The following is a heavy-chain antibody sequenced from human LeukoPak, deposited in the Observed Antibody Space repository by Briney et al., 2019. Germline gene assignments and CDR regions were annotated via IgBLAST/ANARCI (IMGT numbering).Heavy chain of an antibody. CDR2: ISGSGGST. CDR3: AKDAPYVEMATMVKAYYFDY. J-gene: IGHJ4*02. V-gene: IGHV3-23*01. D-gene: IGHD5-24*01. CDR1: GFTFSSNA. Sequence: GGSLRLSCAASGFTFSSNAMSWVRQAPGKGLEWVSGISGSGGSTYYADSVKGRFTISRDNSKNTLYLQMNSLRAEDTAIYYCAKDAPYVEMATMVKAYYFDYWGQGTLSPPPQ.